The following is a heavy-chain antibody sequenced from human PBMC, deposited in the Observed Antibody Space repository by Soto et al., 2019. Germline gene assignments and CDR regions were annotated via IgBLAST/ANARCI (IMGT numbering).Heavy chain of an antibody. J-gene: IGHJ4*02. V-gene: IGHV4-39*01. D-gene: IGHD1-26*01. CDR1: GGSISSSSYY. CDR2: IYYSGST. Sequence: SETLSLTCTVSGGSISSSSYYWGWIRQPPGKGLEWIGSIYYSGSTYYNPSLKSRVTISVDTSKNQFSLKLSSVTAADTAVYYCARQGGIVGATDYFDYWGQGTLVTVS. CDR3: ARQGGIVGATDYFDY.